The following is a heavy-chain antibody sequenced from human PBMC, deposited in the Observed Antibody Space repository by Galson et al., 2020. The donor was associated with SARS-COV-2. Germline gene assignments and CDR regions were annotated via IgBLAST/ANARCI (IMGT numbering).Heavy chain of an antibody. D-gene: IGHD3-22*01. V-gene: IGHV1-46*01. CDR3: ARDRFGAVGNYYDSSGHFDY. J-gene: IGHJ4*02. Sequence: GESLKISCKASGYTFTSYYMHWVRQAPGQGLEWMGIINPSGGSTSYAQKFQGRVTMTRDTSTSTVYMELSSLRSEDTAVYYCARDRFGAVGNYYDSSGHFDYWGQGTLVTVSS. CDR2: INPSGGST. CDR1: GYTFTSYY.